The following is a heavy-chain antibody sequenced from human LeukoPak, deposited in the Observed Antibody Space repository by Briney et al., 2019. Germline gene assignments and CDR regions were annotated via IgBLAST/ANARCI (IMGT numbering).Heavy chain of an antibody. CDR2: ISGSGGST. J-gene: IGHJ4*02. D-gene: IGHD3-22*01. CDR1: GFTFSSYA. V-gene: IGHV3-23*01. CDR3: AKDPYYYDSSGYFDY. Sequence: PGGSLRLSCAASGFTFSSYAMSWVHQAPGKGLEWVSAISGSGGSTYYADSVKGRFTISRDNSKNTLYLQMNSLRAEDTAVYYCAKDPYYYDSSGYFDYWGQGTLVTVSS.